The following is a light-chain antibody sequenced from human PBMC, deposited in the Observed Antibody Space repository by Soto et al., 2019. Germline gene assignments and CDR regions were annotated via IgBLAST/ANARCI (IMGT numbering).Light chain of an antibody. Sequence: EIVLTQSPATLSFSPGERATLSCRASQSVDKYLVWYQQKPGQAPRLLIYDASSRATGIPARFSGSGSGTDFTLTITSLEPEDFAVYYCQQRTNWPLTFGGVTMLEIK. CDR3: QQRTNWPLT. J-gene: IGKJ4*01. CDR1: QSVDKY. CDR2: DAS. V-gene: IGKV3-11*01.